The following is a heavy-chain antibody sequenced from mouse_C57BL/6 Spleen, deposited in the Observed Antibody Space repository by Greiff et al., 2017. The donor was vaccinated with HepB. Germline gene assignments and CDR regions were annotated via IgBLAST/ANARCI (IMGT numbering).Heavy chain of an antibody. CDR1: GYTFTSYG. CDR2: IYPRSGNT. V-gene: IGHV1-81*01. CDR3: ARLNSSGYKAMDY. Sequence: VQLQESGAELARPGASVKLSCKASGYTFTSYGISWVKQRTGQGLEWIGEIYPRSGNTYYNEKFKGKATLTADKSSSTAYMELRSLTSEDSAVYFCARLNSSGYKAMDYWGQGTSVTVSS. J-gene: IGHJ4*01. D-gene: IGHD1-1*01.